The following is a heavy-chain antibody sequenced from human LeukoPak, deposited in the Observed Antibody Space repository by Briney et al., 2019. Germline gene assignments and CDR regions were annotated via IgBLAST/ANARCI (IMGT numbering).Heavy chain of an antibody. CDR2: IYYSGNT. Sequence: PSETLSLTCSVSGDSISSRSFYWGWIRQPPGKGLEWIGSIYYSGNTYYNPSLKSRATLSVDTSKNQFSLKLSSVTAADTAVYYCARHSLDIVVVISATDSWFDPWGQGTLVTVSS. V-gene: IGHV4-39*01. D-gene: IGHD2-15*01. CDR3: ARHSLDIVVVISATDSWFDP. J-gene: IGHJ5*02. CDR1: GDSISSRSFY.